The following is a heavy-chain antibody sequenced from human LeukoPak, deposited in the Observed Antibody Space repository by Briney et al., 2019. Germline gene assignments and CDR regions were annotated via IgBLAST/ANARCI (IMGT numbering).Heavy chain of an antibody. CDR1: GFTFSSYS. D-gene: IGHD5-12*01. Sequence: GGSLRLSCAASGFTFSSYSMNWVRQAPGKGLEWISYIRSNSDTIYYADSVKGRFTISRDNAENSLYLQMSSLRAEDTAVYHCARDPRYSGYDYFDYWGQGTLVTVSS. V-gene: IGHV3-48*01. CDR2: IRSNSDTI. J-gene: IGHJ4*02. CDR3: ARDPRYSGYDYFDY.